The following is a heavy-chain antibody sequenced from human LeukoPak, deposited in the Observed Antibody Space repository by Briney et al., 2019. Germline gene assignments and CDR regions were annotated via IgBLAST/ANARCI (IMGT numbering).Heavy chain of an antibody. CDR3: ARHAASNLGNFDY. CDR2: IYYSGST. CDR1: GGSISSYY. V-gene: IGHV4-59*08. Sequence: SETLSLTCTVSGGSISSYYWSWIRQPPGKGLEWIGYIYYSGSTNYNPSLKSRVTISVDTSKNHFSLKLSSVTAADTAVYFCARHAASNLGNFDYWGQGTLVTVSS. J-gene: IGHJ4*02. D-gene: IGHD7-27*01.